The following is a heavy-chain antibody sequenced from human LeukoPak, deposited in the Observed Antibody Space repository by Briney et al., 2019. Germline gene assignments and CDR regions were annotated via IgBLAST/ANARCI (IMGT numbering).Heavy chain of an antibody. CDR2: IYYSGST. CDR3: ARDGKY. V-gene: IGHV4-59*01. CDR1: GGSISSYS. J-gene: IGHJ4*02. Sequence: SETLSLTCTVSGGSISSYSWNWIRQPPGKGLEWIGYIYYSGSTNYNPSLKSRVTISVDTSKNQCSLKLSSVTAADTAVYYCARDGKYWGQGTLVTVSS. D-gene: IGHD1-1*01.